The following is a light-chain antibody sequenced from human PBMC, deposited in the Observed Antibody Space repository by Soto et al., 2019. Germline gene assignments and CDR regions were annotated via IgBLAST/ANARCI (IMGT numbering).Light chain of an antibody. J-gene: IGKJ1*01. CDR2: DAS. CDR1: QSISSW. Sequence: DIQMTQSPATLSASVGERVTITCRARQSISSWLAWYQQKPGKAPKLLIYDASSLESGVPSRFSGSGSGTEFTLTISSLQPDDFATYYCQEYDGFSRSFGQGTKVDIK. V-gene: IGKV1-5*01. CDR3: QEYDGFSRS.